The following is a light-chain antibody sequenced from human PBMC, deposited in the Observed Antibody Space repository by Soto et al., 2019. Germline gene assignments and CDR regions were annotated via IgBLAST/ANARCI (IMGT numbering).Light chain of an antibody. J-gene: IGKJ5*01. V-gene: IGKV3-15*01. Sequence: EIVMTQSPATLSVSPGERATLSCRASQSVSSTLAWYQQKPGQAPRLLIYGASTRATGIPARFSGSGSGTEFTLTISSLQSEDFAVYYCQQYNNWPPPITFGQGTRLEIK. CDR2: GAS. CDR1: QSVSST. CDR3: QQYNNWPPPIT.